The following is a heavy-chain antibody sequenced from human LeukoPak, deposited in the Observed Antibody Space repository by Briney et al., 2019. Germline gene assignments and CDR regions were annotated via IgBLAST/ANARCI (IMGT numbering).Heavy chain of an antibody. CDR2: INPNNGGT. CDR3: AGEDNSSGYRPFDI. Sequence: GASETVSCKASGYTFSGYYIHWVRQAPGQGLEWMGRINPNNGGTNYAQKFQGRVTMTRDMSMSTAYMELSRLRSDDTAVYYCAGEDNSSGYRPFDIWGQGTMVTVPS. CDR1: GYTFSGYY. J-gene: IGHJ3*02. V-gene: IGHV1-2*06. D-gene: IGHD3-22*01.